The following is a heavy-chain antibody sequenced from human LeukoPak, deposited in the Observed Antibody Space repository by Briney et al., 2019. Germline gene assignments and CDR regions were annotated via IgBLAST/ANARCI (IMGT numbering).Heavy chain of an antibody. Sequence: SVKVPCKASGGTFSSYAISWVRQAPGQGLEWMGGIIPIFGTANYAQKFQGRVTITTDESTSTAYMELSSLRSEDTAVYYCARAGDSSGYYQYYFDYWGQGTLVTVSS. CDR1: GGTFSSYA. D-gene: IGHD3-22*01. CDR2: IIPIFGTA. V-gene: IGHV1-69*05. J-gene: IGHJ4*02. CDR3: ARAGDSSGYYQYYFDY.